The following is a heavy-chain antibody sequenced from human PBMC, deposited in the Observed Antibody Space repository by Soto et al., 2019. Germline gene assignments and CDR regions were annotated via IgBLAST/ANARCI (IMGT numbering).Heavy chain of an antibody. V-gene: IGHV5-51*01. CDR3: ARLLAGIAVAGPDAFDI. CDR2: IYPGDSDT. CDR1: GYRFTSYW. D-gene: IGHD6-19*01. Sequence: GESLKISCKGSGYRFTSYWFGWVRQMPVKGVEWMGIIYPGDSDTRYSPSFQGQVTISADKSISTACLQWSSLKASDTAMYYCARLLAGIAVAGPDAFDIWGQGTRVTVSS. J-gene: IGHJ3*02.